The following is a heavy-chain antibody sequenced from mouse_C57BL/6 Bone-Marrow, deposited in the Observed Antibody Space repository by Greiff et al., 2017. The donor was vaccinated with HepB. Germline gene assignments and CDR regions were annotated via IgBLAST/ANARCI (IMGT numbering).Heavy chain of an antibody. J-gene: IGHJ3*01. CDR2: ISDGGSYT. V-gene: IGHV5-4*01. CDR1: GFTFSSYA. Sequence: EVMLVESGGGLVKPGGSLKLSCAASGFTFSSYAMSWVRQTPEKRLEWVATISDGGSYTNYPDNVKGRFTISIDNAKNNLYLQMSHLTSEDTAMYYCAREGFVSDDTFAYWGQGTLVTVSA. CDR3: AREGFVSDDTFAY.